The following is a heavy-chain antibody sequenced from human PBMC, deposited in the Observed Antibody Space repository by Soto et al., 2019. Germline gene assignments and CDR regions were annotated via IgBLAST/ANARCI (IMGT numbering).Heavy chain of an antibody. CDR2: ITWNGANV. CDR3: ANRALYGSRFDS. J-gene: IGHJ4*02. D-gene: IGHD3-10*01. CDR1: GFIFDDYA. Sequence: EVQLVESGGGVVQPGRSLRLSCAASGFIFDDYAMHWVRRAPGKGLEWVSGITWNGANVGYADSVKGRFTISRDNAKNYLYLQMDSLRAADTDLYYCANRALYGSRFDSWGQGTLVTVSS. V-gene: IGHV3-9*01.